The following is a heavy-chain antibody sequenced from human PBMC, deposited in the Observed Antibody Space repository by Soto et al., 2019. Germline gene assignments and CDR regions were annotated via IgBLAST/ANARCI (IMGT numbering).Heavy chain of an antibody. CDR2: IYYSGST. J-gene: IGHJ5*02. D-gene: IGHD3-10*01. Sequence: ASETLSLTCTVSGGSISSYYWSWIRQPPGKGLEWIGYIYYSGSTNYNPSLKSRVTISVDTSKNQFSLKLSSVTAADTAVYYCARTGHREGRDNWFDPWGQGTLVTVSS. CDR3: ARTGHREGRDNWFDP. V-gene: IGHV4-59*01. CDR1: GGSISSYY.